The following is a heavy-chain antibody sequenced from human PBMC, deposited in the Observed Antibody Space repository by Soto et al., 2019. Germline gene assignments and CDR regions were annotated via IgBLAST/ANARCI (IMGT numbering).Heavy chain of an antibody. Sequence: PGGSLRLSCAASGFTFSDYYMSWIRQAPGKGLEWVSYISSSGSTIYYADSVKGRFTISRDNAKNSLYLQMNSLRAEDTAVYYCARELVVYCSGGSCYPALFDYWGQGTLVTVSS. J-gene: IGHJ4*02. CDR2: ISSSGSTI. V-gene: IGHV3-11*01. CDR3: ARELVVYCSGGSCYPALFDY. CDR1: GFTFSDYY. D-gene: IGHD2-15*01.